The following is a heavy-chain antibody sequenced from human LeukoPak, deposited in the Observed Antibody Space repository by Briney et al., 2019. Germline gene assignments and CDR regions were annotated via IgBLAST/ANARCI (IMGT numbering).Heavy chain of an antibody. J-gene: IGHJ4*02. V-gene: IGHV3-23*01. Sequence: PGGSLRLSCAASGFTFSNYAMSWVRQAPGKGLEWVSGISASGGSYYADSVKGRFTVSRDISKNTLYLQMNSLGAEDTAVYFCAREPRDCTGGTCQSAGGYSFYYWSQGTLVTVSS. CDR1: GFTFSNYA. D-gene: IGHD2-15*01. CDR3: AREPRDCTGGTCQSAGGYSFYY. CDR2: ISASGGS.